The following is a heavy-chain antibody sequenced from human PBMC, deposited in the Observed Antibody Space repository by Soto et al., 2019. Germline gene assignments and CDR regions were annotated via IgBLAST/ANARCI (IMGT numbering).Heavy chain of an antibody. D-gene: IGHD4-4*01. Sequence: GGSLRLPCAVSGFTFSSYEMNWVRWAPGKGLEWVSYIGTSGKTIYYADSVRGRFTISRDNAKNSLYLQMNSLRAEDTAVYFCARDPAIYSGKFEYGLSVWGRGTTVTVSS. CDR1: GFTFSSYE. J-gene: IGHJ6*02. CDR2: IGTSGKTI. V-gene: IGHV3-48*03. CDR3: ARDPAIYSGKFEYGLSV.